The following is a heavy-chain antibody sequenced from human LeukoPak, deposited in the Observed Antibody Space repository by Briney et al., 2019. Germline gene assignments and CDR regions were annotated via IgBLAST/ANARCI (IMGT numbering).Heavy chain of an antibody. J-gene: IGHJ4*02. CDR1: GFTFSSFW. CDR3: AKNGGSWPYYFDY. D-gene: IGHD1-26*01. Sequence: GGSLRLSCAASGFTFSSFWMSWVRQAPGKGLEWVANIKQDGDEKYYVDSVKGRFTISRDNAKNSLYLERNSLRADDTAVYYCAKNGGSWPYYFDYWGQGTLVTVSS. CDR2: IKQDGDEK. V-gene: IGHV3-7*01.